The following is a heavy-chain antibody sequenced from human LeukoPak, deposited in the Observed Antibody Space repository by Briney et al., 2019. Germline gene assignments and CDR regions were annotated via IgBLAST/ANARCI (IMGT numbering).Heavy chain of an antibody. D-gene: IGHD6-19*01. CDR1: GFTFSSYA. J-gene: IGHJ6*02. Sequence: GGSLRLSCAASGFTFSSYAMSWVRQAPGKGLEWVSAISGSGGSTYYADSVKGRFTISRDNSKNTLYLQMNSLRAEDTAVYYCAKRYSSGWENYYYYGMDVRGQGTTVTVSS. V-gene: IGHV3-23*01. CDR3: AKRYSSGWENYYYYGMDV. CDR2: ISGSGGST.